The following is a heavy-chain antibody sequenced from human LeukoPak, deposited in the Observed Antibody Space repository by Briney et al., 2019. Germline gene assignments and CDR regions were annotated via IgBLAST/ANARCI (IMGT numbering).Heavy chain of an antibody. J-gene: IGHJ5*02. CDR3: AIWLAFGEKTP. CDR2: ISGSGGST. CDR1: GFTFSSYA. D-gene: IGHD3-10*01. Sequence: GGSLRLSCAASGFTFSSYAMSWVRQAPGKGLEWVSAISGSGGSTYYADSVKGRFTISRDNSKNTLYLQMNSLRAEDSAVYYCAIWLAFGEKTPWGQGTLVTVSS. V-gene: IGHV3-23*01.